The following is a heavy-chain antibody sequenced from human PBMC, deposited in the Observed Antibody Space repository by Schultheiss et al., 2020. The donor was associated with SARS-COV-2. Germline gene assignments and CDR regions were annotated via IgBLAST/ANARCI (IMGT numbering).Heavy chain of an antibody. CDR2: INHSGST. J-gene: IGHJ3*02. D-gene: IGHD5-18*01. CDR3: ARGPSGYSYGLRNDAFDI. V-gene: IGHV4-34*01. Sequence: SQTLSLTCAVYGGSFSGYYWSWIRQPPGKGLEWIGEINHSGSTNYNPSLKSRVTISVDTSKNQFSLKLSSVTAADTAVYYCARGPSGYSYGLRNDAFDIWGQGTMVTVSS. CDR1: GGSFSGYY.